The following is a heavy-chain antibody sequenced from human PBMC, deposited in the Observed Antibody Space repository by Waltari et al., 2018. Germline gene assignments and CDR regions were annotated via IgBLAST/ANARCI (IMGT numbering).Heavy chain of an antibody. CDR1: GYSISSGYY. V-gene: IGHV4-38-2*01. D-gene: IGHD3-22*01. J-gene: IGHJ3*02. Sequence: QVQLQESGPGLVKPSETLSLTCAVSGYSISSGYYWGWIRQPPGKGLEWIGSIYHSGSTYYNPALKSRVTISVDTSKNQFSLKLSSVTAADTAVYYCARHATFYYYDSSGYPPPAFDIWGQGTMVTVSS. CDR3: ARHATFYYYDSSGYPPPAFDI. CDR2: IYHSGST.